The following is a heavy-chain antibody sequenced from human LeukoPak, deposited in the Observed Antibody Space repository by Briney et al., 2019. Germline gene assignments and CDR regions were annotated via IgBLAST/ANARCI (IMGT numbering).Heavy chain of an antibody. J-gene: IGHJ3*02. CDR1: GGSISSGGYY. Sequence: TSQTLSLTCTVSGGSISSGGYYCTWVRQHPGKGLEWIGYIYYSESSSYNPSLKSRASISLDTSQNQFSLKLSSVTAADTAVYYCARVRCTSSSCYQGGFGIWGQGTMVTVSS. V-gene: IGHV4-31*03. D-gene: IGHD2-2*01. CDR3: ARVRCTSSSCYQGGFGI. CDR2: IYYSESS.